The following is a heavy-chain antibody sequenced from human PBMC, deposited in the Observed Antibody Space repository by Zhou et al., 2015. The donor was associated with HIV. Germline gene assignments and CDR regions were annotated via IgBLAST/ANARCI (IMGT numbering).Heavy chain of an antibody. J-gene: IGHJ2*01. Sequence: QVQLVQSGAEVKKPGSSVKVSCKASGGTFNNYAISWVRQAPGQGLEWMGGIIPIFGTTNYAQKFQGRVTITADESTSTASMELSGLRSEDTAVYYCAREGWGSWYFDLWGRGTLVSVSS. V-gene: IGHV1-69*01. D-gene: IGHD7-27*01. CDR2: IIPIFGTT. CDR1: GGTFNNYA. CDR3: AREGWGSWYFDL.